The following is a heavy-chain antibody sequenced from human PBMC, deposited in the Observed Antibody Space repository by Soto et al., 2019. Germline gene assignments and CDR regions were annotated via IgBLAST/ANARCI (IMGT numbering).Heavy chain of an antibody. J-gene: IGHJ1*01. V-gene: IGHV3-21*01. D-gene: IGHD4-17*01. CDR2: ISSSSSYI. Sequence: GGSLRLSCAVSGFTFSSYSMNWVRQAPGKGLEWVSSISSSSSYIYYADSVKGRFTISRDNAKNSLYLQMNSLRAEDTAVYYCARDEGYGDYVSEYFQHWGQGTLVTVSS. CDR3: ARDEGYGDYVSEYFQH. CDR1: GFTFSSYS.